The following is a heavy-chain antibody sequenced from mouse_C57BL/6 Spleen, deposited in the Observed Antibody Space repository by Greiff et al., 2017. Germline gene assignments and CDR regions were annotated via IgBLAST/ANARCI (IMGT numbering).Heavy chain of an antibody. D-gene: IGHD2-3*01. J-gene: IGHJ4*01. CDR2: FHPYNDDT. CDR1: GYTFTTYP. Sequence: VKLQESGAELVKPGASVKMSCKASGYTFTTYPIEWMKQNHGKSLEWIGNFHPYNDDTKYNEKFKGKATLTVEKSSSTVYLELSRLTSDDSAVYYWARTGDGYYYAMDYWGQGTSVTVSS. CDR3: ARTGDGYYYAMDY. V-gene: IGHV1-47*01.